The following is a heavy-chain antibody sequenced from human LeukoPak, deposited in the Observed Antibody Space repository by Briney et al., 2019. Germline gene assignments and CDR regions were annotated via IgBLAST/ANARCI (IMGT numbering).Heavy chain of an antibody. CDR2: ISYSGTT. V-gene: IGHV4-39*01. CDR1: GGSINRSYY. J-gene: IGHJ4*02. Sequence: HPSETLSLTCTVSGGSINRSYYWGWIRQPPGQGLEWIGSISYSGTTYYSPSLNSRVTLSVDTSRNQFSLKLSSVTAADTAVYFCSRHAYYHDSSTYYYFFDYWGQGTLATVSS. CDR3: SRHAYYHDSSTYYYFFDY. D-gene: IGHD3-22*01.